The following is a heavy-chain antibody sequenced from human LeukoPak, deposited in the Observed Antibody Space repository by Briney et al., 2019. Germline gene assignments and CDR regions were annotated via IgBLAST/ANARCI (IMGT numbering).Heavy chain of an antibody. J-gene: IGHJ4*02. CDR3: ARDLNAAAGTPGGVY. CDR1: GFTFSSYS. Sequence: PGGSLRLSCPASGFTFSSYSVNWVRQAPGKGLEWVSSISSSSSYIYYADSVKGRFTISRDNAKNSLYLQMNSLRAEDTAVYYCARDLNAAAGTPGGVYWGQGTLVTVSS. D-gene: IGHD6-13*01. CDR2: ISSSSSYI. V-gene: IGHV3-21*01.